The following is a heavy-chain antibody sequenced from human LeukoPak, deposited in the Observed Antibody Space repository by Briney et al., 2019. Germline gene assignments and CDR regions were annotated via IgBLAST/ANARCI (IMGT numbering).Heavy chain of an antibody. V-gene: IGHV5-51*01. CDR1: GYRFASYW. D-gene: IGHD6-6*01. CDR3: ARRGYDSSSGWFNP. Sequence: GESLKISCRGSGYRFASYWIGWVRQMPGKGLEWMGIIYPGDSDTRYGPSFQGQVTISADKSISTAYLQWTSLKASDSAMYFCARRGYDSSSGWFNPWGQGTLVTVSS. J-gene: IGHJ5*02. CDR2: IYPGDSDT.